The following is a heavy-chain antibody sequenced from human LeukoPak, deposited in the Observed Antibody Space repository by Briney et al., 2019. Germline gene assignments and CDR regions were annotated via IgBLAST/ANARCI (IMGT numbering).Heavy chain of an antibody. J-gene: IGHJ4*02. V-gene: IGHV3-30*18. Sequence: GGSLRLSRAASGFTFSSYGMHWVRQAPGKGLEWVAVISYDGSNKYYADSVKGRFTISRDNSKNTLYLQMNSLRAEDTAVYYCAKDRVFDYWGQGTLVTVSS. D-gene: IGHD3-10*01. CDR1: GFTFSSYG. CDR2: ISYDGSNK. CDR3: AKDRVFDY.